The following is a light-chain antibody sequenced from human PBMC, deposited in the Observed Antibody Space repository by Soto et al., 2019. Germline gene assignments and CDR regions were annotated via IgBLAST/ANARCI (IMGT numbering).Light chain of an antibody. Sequence: QSLPSRPPSVCGSPGQSSTISCTGDSTDIGAYKYVSWYQQHPGNAPRLIIYEVTNRPSGISHRFYGSKSGKTASLTISGLQAEDEADYYCFSYTGRTTLYVFGTGTAVTV. CDR2: EVT. CDR1: STDIGAYKY. CDR3: FSYTGRTTLYV. J-gene: IGLJ1*01. V-gene: IGLV2-14*01.